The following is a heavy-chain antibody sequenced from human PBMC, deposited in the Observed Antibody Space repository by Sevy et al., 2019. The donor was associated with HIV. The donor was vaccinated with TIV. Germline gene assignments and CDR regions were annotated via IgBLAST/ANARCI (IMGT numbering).Heavy chain of an antibody. CDR2: ISSSSSYI. CDR1: GFTFSSYS. Sequence: GGSLRLSCAASGFTFSSYSMNWVRQAPGKGLEWVSSISSSSSYIYYADSVKGRFTISRDNAKNSLYLQMNSLRAEDTAVYYCARGMDTAMVLDAFDIWGQRTMVTVSS. D-gene: IGHD5-18*01. CDR3: ARGMDTAMVLDAFDI. V-gene: IGHV3-21*01. J-gene: IGHJ3*02.